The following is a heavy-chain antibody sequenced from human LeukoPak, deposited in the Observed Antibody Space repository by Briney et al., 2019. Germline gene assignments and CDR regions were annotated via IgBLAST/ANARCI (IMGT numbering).Heavy chain of an antibody. CDR2: IYYSGST. Sequence: SETLSLTCTVSGGSISSSSYYWGWIRQPPGKGLEWIATIYYSGSTYYHPSLKSRATISVDTSKNQFSLKLSSVTAADTAVYYCARHEGRLGSSGWYYFDYWGQGTLVTVSS. V-gene: IGHV4-39*01. J-gene: IGHJ4*02. CDR1: GGSISSSSYY. D-gene: IGHD6-19*01. CDR3: ARHEGRLGSSGWYYFDY.